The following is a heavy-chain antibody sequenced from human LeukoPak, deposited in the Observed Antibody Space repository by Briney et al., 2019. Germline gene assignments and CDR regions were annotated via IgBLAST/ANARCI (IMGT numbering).Heavy chain of an antibody. CDR2: ISAYNGNT. CDR3: ARAPKTSIAALYYYGMDV. J-gene: IGHJ6*02. V-gene: IGHV1-18*01. D-gene: IGHD6-6*01. CDR1: GYTFTSYG. Sequence: GASVKVSCKASGYTFTSYGISWVRQAPGQGLEWMGWISAYNGNTNYAQKLQGRVTMTTDTSTSTAYMELRSLRSDDTAVYYCARAPKTSIAALYYYGMDVWGQGTTVTVSS.